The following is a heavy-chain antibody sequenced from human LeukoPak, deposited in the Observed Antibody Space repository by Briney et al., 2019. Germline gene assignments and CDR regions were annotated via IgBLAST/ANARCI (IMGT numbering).Heavy chain of an antibody. CDR2: ITTGGDYI. V-gene: IGHV3-21*01. D-gene: IGHD2-15*01. CDR3: GRVRQSRGRNCYGGTCSPPDY. J-gene: IGHJ4*02. Sequence: GGSLRLSCTASGFALRNNYMNCVRQTPGKGLEWISSITTGGDYICSAVSLKGRFTISRNDAKHSLYLQMNRLTTEHTGVYFCGRVRQSRGRNCYGGTCSPPDYLGQGSLVTVSS. CDR1: GFALRNNY.